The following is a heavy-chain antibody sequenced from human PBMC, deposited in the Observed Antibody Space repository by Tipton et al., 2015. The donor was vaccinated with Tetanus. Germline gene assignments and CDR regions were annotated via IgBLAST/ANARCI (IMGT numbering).Heavy chain of an antibody. CDR1: GGPFRSYY. D-gene: IGHD2-2*01. CDR2: VYNSGSA. J-gene: IGHJ3*02. V-gene: IGHV4-4*07. Sequence: TLSLTCTVSGGPFRSYYWTWIRQPAGKGLGWIGRVYNSGSANYNPSLKSRVTMSVDTSKDQFSLKMNSVTAADTAVYYCASVDYATSTDGFDIWSQGTAVTVSS. CDR3: ASVDYATSTDGFDI.